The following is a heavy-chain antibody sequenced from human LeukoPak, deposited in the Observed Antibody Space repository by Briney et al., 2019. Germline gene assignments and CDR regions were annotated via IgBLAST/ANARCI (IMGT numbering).Heavy chain of an antibody. Sequence: GRSLRLFCAASGFTFSSYAMHWVRQAPGKGLEWVAVISYDGSNKYYADSVKGRFTISRDNSKNTLYLQMNSLRAEDTAVYYCARDPDDTAHWGQGTLVTVSS. CDR1: GFTFSSYA. CDR2: ISYDGSNK. J-gene: IGHJ4*02. V-gene: IGHV3-30-3*01. CDR3: ARDPDDTAH. D-gene: IGHD5-18*01.